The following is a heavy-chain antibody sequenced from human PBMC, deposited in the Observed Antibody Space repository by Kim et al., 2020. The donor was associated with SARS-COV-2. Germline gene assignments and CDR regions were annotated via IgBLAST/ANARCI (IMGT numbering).Heavy chain of an antibody. Sequence: GGSLRLSCAASGFTFSSYGMHWVRQAPGKGLEWVAVISYDGSNKYYADSVKGRFTISRDNSKNTLYLQMNSLRAEDTAVYYCAKDIGDGYNYVSGGMDVWGQGTTVTVSS. V-gene: IGHV3-30*18. D-gene: IGHD5-12*01. CDR2: ISYDGSNK. J-gene: IGHJ6*02. CDR1: GFTFSSYG. CDR3: AKDIGDGYNYVSGGMDV.